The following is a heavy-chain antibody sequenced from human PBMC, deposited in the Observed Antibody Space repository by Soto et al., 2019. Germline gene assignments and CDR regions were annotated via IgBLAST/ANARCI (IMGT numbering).Heavy chain of an antibody. CDR1: GFTFSDYY. V-gene: IGHV3-11*01. D-gene: IGHD2-2*01. Sequence: GGSLRLSCAASGFTFSDYYMSWISQAPGKGLEWVSYISSSGSTIYYADSVKGRFTISRDNAKNSLYLQMNSLRAEDTAVYYCARDREARYGSSTSCYYYYYMDVWGKGTTVTVSS. CDR2: ISSSGSTI. J-gene: IGHJ6*03. CDR3: ARDREARYGSSTSCYYYYYMDV.